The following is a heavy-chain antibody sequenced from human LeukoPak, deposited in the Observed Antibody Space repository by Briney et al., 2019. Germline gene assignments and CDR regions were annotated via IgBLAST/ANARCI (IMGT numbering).Heavy chain of an antibody. CDR2: IYYSGST. CDR1: GGSISSYY. V-gene: IGHV4-59*01. Sequence: SETLSLTCTVSGGSISSYYWSWIRQPPGKGLEWIGYIYYSGSTNYNPSLKSRVTISVDTSKDQFSLKLSSVTAADTAVYYCARYRLDISSWYVSWFDPWGQGTLVTVSS. J-gene: IGHJ5*02. D-gene: IGHD6-13*01. CDR3: ARYRLDISSWYVSWFDP.